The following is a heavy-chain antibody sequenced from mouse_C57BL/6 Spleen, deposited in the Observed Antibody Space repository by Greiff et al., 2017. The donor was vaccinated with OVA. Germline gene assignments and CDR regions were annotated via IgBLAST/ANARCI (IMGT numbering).Heavy chain of an antibody. CDR2: IHPSDSGT. V-gene: IGHV1-74*01. CDR1: GYTFTSYW. J-gene: IGHJ3*01. D-gene: IGHD3-2*02. CDR3: AIEGAQAVAY. Sequence: QVQLQQPGAELVKPGASVKVSCKASGYTFTSYWMHWVKQRPGQGLEWIGSIHPSDSGTNYNQKFNGKATLTVDKSSSPAYMQLGRLASEDSAVYYGAIEGAQAVAYWGQGTLVTVSA.